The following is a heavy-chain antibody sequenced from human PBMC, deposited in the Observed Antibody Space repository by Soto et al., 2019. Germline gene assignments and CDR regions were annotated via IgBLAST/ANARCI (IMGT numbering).Heavy chain of an antibody. CDR1: GFTFSSYD. CDR2: IGTAGDT. CDR3: ARGSWNYIDYYMDV. Sequence: PGGSLRLSCAASGFTFSSYDMHWVRQATGKGLEWVSAIGTAGDTYYPGSVKGRFTISRENAKNSLYLQMNSLRAGDTAVYYCARGSWNYIDYYMDVWGKGTTVTVSS. J-gene: IGHJ6*03. V-gene: IGHV3-13*01. D-gene: IGHD1-7*01.